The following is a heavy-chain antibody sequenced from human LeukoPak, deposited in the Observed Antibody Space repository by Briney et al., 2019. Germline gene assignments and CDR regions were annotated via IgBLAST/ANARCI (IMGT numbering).Heavy chain of an antibody. Sequence: KPGGSQRLSWAAAGFTFSSYSMNWVRQAPRDGLEWVSFNSSSSSYTSYGASVKRRYTISRDNAKNSLYLQMNSLRAEDTAVYYCARGQNYWYCDLGGRSTVVSVS. CDR2: NSSSSSYT. J-gene: IGHJ2*01. V-gene: IGHV3-21*01. CDR3: ARGQNYWYCDL. CDR1: GFTFSSYS.